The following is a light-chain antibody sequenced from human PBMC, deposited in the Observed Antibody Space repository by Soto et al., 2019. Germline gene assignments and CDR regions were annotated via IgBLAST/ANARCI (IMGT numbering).Light chain of an antibody. CDR3: HEHLSSFYT. Sequence: DIVMTQSPDSLAVSLGESATINCKSSQSLLYNSNNKNSLAWYQQKSGQPPKLLIYWASTRESGVPDRFSGNGSGTDFTLTISRLQAEDVAVYYCHEHLSSFYTCGQGTKLEIE. CDR1: QSLLYNSNNKNS. V-gene: IGKV4-1*01. CDR2: WAS. J-gene: IGKJ2*01.